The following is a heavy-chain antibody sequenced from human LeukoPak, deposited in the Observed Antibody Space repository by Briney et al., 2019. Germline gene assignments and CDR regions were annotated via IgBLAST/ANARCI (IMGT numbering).Heavy chain of an antibody. V-gene: IGHV4-61*01. CDR3: ARDRKSFGIYYYDSSGYYDSAFDI. CDR2: MYYSGMT. CDR1: GGSISSNNYY. Sequence: PSQTLSLTCTVSGGSISSNNYYWSWIRQPPGKGLEWIGYMYYSGMTNYSPSFKSRVTMSVDTSKNQFSLKLSSVTAADTAVYYCARDRKSFGIYYYDSSGYYDSAFDIWGQGTMVTVSS. D-gene: IGHD3-22*01. J-gene: IGHJ3*02.